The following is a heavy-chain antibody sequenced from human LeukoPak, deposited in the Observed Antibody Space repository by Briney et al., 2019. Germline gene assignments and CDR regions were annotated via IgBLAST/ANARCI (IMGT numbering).Heavy chain of an antibody. CDR3: ARLEGYCSVGSCYPDY. D-gene: IGHD2-15*01. V-gene: IGHV4-38-2*02. CDR2: VFRDGDT. J-gene: IGHJ4*03. Sequence: SETLSLTCIVSGYSISSDHVWGCIRQPPGKGLELIGSVFRDGDTYYNPSLKSRVTISVDTSKNIFSLKLSSVTAADTAVYYCARLEGYCSVGSCYPDYWGQGTLVTVSS. CDR1: GYSISSDHV.